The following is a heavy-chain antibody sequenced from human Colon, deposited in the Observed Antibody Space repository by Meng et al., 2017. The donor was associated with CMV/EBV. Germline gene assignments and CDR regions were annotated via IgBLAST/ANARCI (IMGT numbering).Heavy chain of an antibody. CDR3: ATVSSGYYLYFQH. Sequence: QVQRLQSGAGVKKLGASVKCSCKASGYTFTGYYMHWVRQAPGQGLEWMGWINPNSGGTNYAQKFQGRVTMTRDTSISTAYMELSRLRSDDTAVYYCATVSSGYYLYFQHWGQGTLVTVSS. D-gene: IGHD3-22*01. V-gene: IGHV1-2*02. CDR1: GYTFTGYY. J-gene: IGHJ1*01. CDR2: INPNSGGT.